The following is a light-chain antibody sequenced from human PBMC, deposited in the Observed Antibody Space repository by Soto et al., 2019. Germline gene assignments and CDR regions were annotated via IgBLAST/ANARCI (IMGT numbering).Light chain of an antibody. CDR1: SGRSSYA. V-gene: IGLV4-69*01. Sequence: QLVLTQSPSASASLGASVKLTCTLSSGRSSYAIAWHQQQPEKGPRYLMNLNSDGSHSKGDGIPDRFSGSSSGAERYLTISSLPSEDEAVYYCQTWGTGIHVFGTGTKLTVL. J-gene: IGLJ1*01. CDR3: QTWGTGIHV. CDR2: LNSDGSH.